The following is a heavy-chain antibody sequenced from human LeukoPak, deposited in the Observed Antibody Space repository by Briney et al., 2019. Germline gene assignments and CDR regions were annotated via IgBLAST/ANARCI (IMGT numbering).Heavy chain of an antibody. D-gene: IGHD6-13*01. J-gene: IGHJ4*02. CDR2: IKEWGSEK. CDR3: ARDWGAAGLWDY. CDR1: GFTFSGYW. Sequence: PGGSLRLSCAASGFTFSGYWMSWVRQAPGKGLEGVANIKEWGSEKNYVDSVKGRFIVSRDNAKNSLYLQMNSLRGDDAAIYYCARDWGAAGLWDYWGQGTLVTVSS. V-gene: IGHV3-7*05.